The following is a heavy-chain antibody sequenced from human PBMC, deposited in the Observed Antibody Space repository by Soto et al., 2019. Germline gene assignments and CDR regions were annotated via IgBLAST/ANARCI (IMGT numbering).Heavy chain of an antibody. V-gene: IGHV4-59*01. J-gene: IGHJ4*02. CDR3: ARAERGNWNRDYFDY. D-gene: IGHD1-1*01. Sequence: SEPLSLTSTVAGGSISSYYWSWIRQPPGKGLEWIGYIYYSGSTNYNPSLKSRVTISVDTSKNQFSLKLSSVTAADTAVYYCARAERGNWNRDYFDYWGQGTLVTRLL. CDR1: GGSISSYY. CDR2: IYYSGST.